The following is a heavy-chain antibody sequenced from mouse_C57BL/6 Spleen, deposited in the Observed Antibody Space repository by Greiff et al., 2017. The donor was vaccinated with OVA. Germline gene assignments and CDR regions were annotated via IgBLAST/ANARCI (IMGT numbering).Heavy chain of an antibody. J-gene: IGHJ4*01. CDR1: GFTFSDYG. D-gene: IGHD4-1*01. V-gene: IGHV5-17*01. CDR2: ISSGSSTI. CDR3: ARDWDFYAMDY. Sequence: EVKVVESGGGLVKPGGSLKLSCAASGFTFSDYGMHWVRQAPEKGLEWVAYISSGSSTIYYADTVKGRFTISRDNAKNTVFLQMTSLRSEDTAMYYCARDWDFYAMDYWGQGTSVTVSS.